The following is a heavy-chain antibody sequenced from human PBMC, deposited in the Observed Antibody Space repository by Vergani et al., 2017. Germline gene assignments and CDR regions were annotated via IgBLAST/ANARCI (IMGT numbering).Heavy chain of an antibody. CDR3: ARDQRHYYDSSGSFDY. D-gene: IGHD3-22*01. CDR1: GYTFTSYG. Sequence: QVQLVQSGAEVKKPGASVKVSCKASGYTFTSYGISWVRQAPGQGLEWMGWISAYNGNTNYAQKLQGRVTMTTDTSTSTAYMELRSLRSDDTAVSYCARDQRHYYDSSGSFDYWGQGTLVTVSS. J-gene: IGHJ4*02. CDR2: ISAYNGNT. V-gene: IGHV1-18*01.